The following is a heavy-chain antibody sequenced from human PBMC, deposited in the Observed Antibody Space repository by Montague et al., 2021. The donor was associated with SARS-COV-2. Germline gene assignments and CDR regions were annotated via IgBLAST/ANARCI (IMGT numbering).Heavy chain of an antibody. D-gene: IGHD3-22*01. J-gene: IGHJ4*02. Sequence: CAISGDSDASESLACSWVKHSPSLDLRRQLRTYHRSKWNNDYAVSVKSRITINPDTSKNQFSLQLNSVTPGDTAVYYCARGSSGYYTPRPFDYWGQGTLVTVSS. CDR1: GDSDASESLA. CDR3: ARGSSGYYTPRPFDY. CDR2: TYHRSKWNN. V-gene: IGHV6-1*01.